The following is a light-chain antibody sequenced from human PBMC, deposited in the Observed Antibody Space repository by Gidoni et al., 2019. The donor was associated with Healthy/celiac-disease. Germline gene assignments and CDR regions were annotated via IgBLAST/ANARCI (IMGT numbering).Light chain of an antibody. CDR3: QQYYSNPCS. J-gene: IGKJ2*04. CDR1: QSALYSSNNKNY. V-gene: IGKV4-1*01. CDR2: WAS. Sequence: DIVMTQSQDSLAVSLGERATINCKSSQSALYSSNNKNYLAWYQQKPGQPPKLLIYWASTRESGVPDRFSGSGSGTDFTLTISSLQAEDAAVYYCQQYYSNPCSFGQGTKLEIK.